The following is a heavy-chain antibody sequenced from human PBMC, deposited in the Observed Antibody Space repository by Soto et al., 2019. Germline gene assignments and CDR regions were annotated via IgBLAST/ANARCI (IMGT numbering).Heavy chain of an antibody. Sequence: QVELQQSGPGLVKASETLSLTCTVFGGSIDYYYWSWIRQAPGKGLEWIGQISDSGTTNYNPSLVSRVTMSVDTSRNLFSLKLSSVTYADTAGYCCARDRFTSRANWFDPWGPGTLFTVSS. J-gene: IGHJ5*02. D-gene: IGHD3-16*02. V-gene: IGHV4-59*12. CDR3: ARDRFTSRANWFDP. CDR1: GGSIDYYY. CDR2: ISDSGTT.